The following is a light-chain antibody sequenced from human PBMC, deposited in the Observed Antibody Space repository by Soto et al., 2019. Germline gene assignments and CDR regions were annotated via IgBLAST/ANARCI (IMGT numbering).Light chain of an antibody. CDR2: DVS. Sequence: DIVLTQSPATLSLSPGERATLSCRASQSVFTSLVWYQQKPGQAPRLLIYDVSDRATGIPARFIGSGSGTDFTLTISSLEPEDFAVYYCQQRYDWPLTFGGGTKVETK. V-gene: IGKV3-11*01. CDR1: QSVFTS. CDR3: QQRYDWPLT. J-gene: IGKJ4*01.